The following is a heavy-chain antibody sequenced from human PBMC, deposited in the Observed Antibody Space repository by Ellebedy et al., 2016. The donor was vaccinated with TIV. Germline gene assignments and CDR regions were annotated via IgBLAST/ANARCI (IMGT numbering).Heavy chain of an antibody. CDR3: AREGGGFDY. CDR2: IYYSGST. J-gene: IGHJ4*02. CDR1: GGSISSSSYY. Sequence: SETLSLXXTVSGGSISSSSYYWGWIRQPPGKGLEWIGSIYYSGSTYYNPSLKSRVTISVDTSKNQFSLKLSSVTAADTAVYYCAREGGGFDYWGQGTLVTVSS. D-gene: IGHD2-15*01. V-gene: IGHV4-39*07.